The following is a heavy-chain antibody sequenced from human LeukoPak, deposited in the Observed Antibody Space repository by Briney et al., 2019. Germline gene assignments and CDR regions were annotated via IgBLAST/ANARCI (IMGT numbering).Heavy chain of an antibody. CDR2: ISGSGGST. V-gene: IGHV3-23*01. J-gene: IGHJ4*02. CDR3: AKDRHSGYDFDY. CDR1: GFTFSSYA. D-gene: IGHD5-12*01. Sequence: PGGSLRLSCAASGFTFSSYAMSWVRQVPGKGLEWVSAISGSGGSTYYADSVKGRFTISRDNSKNTLYLQMNSLRAEDTAVYYCAKDRHSGYDFDYWGQGTLVTVSS.